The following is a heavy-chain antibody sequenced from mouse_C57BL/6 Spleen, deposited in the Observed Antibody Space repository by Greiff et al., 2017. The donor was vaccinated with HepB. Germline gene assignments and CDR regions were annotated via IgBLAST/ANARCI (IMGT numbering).Heavy chain of an antibody. CDR1: GYTFTSYW. CDR2: IDPSDSYT. V-gene: IGHV1-69*01. D-gene: IGHD3-2*02. CDR3: ARGDSSGYGVH. J-gene: IGHJ3*01. Sequence: VQLQQPGAELVMPGASVKLSCKASGYTFTSYWMHWVKQRPGQGLEWIGEIDPSDSYTNYNQKFKGKSTLTVDKSSSTAYMQLSSLTSEDSAVYYCARGDSSGYGVHWGQGTLVTVSA.